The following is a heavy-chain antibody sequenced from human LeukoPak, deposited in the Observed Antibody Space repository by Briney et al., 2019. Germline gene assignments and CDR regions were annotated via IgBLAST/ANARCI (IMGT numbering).Heavy chain of an antibody. CDR2: ISRSSSTI. D-gene: IGHD3-22*01. V-gene: IGHV3-48*04. J-gene: IGHJ4*02. CDR1: GFTFSSYS. Sequence: GGSLRLSCADSGFTFSSYSMKWVRQAPGKGLEWVSYISRSSSTIYYADSVKGRFTISRDNAKNSLYLQMNSLRAEDTAVYYCARDLPATAYYYDSSGYYSGGGGYWGQGTLVTVSS. CDR3: ARDLPATAYYYDSSGYYSGGGGY.